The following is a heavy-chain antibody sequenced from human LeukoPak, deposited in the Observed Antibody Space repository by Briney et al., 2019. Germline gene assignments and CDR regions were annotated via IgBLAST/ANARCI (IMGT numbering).Heavy chain of an antibody. Sequence: ASVKVSCKASGYTFTAYGFSWVRQAPGQGLEWMGWISGYNGDTNYAQRLQGRVTLTTDTSTSTGYMELRSLRSDDTAVYYCARERLYYDGSGYYYAFWGQGTLVTVSS. CDR3: ARERLYYDGSGYYYAF. V-gene: IGHV1-18*01. CDR2: ISGYNGDT. J-gene: IGHJ4*02. CDR1: GYTFTAYG. D-gene: IGHD3-22*01.